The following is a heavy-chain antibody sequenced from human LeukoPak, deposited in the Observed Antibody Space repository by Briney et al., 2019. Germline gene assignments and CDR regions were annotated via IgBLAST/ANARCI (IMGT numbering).Heavy chain of an antibody. CDR2: INPNSGGT. Sequence: ASVKVSCKASGGTFSSYAISWVRQAPGQGLEWMGWINPNSGGTKYAQKFQGRVTMTRDTSISTAYMELSRLRSDDTAMYHCAREYTRIQFDYWGQGTLVTVSS. CDR3: AREYTRIQFDY. J-gene: IGHJ4*02. V-gene: IGHV1-2*02. D-gene: IGHD5-18*01. CDR1: GGTFSSYA.